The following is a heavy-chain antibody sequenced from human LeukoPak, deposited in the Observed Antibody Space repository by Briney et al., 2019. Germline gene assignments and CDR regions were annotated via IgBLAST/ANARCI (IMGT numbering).Heavy chain of an antibody. CDR1: GGSFSGYY. D-gene: IGHD3-10*01. J-gene: IGHJ5*02. V-gene: IGHV4-34*01. Sequence: SETLSLTCAVYGGSFSGYYWSWIRQPPGKGLEWIGEINHSGSTNYNPSLKSRVTISVDTSKNQFSLKLSSVTAADTAVYHCARFMVRGVTSPWGQGTLVTVSS. CDR2: INHSGST. CDR3: ARFMVRGVTSP.